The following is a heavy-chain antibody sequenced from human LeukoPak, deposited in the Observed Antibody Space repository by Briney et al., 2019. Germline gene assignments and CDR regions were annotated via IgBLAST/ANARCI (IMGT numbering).Heavy chain of an antibody. D-gene: IGHD1-1*01. J-gene: IGHJ2*01. CDR1: RYSFTGYY. Sequence: ASVKVSCKASRYSFTGYYMRWVRQAPGQGLEWMGWINPNSGGTNYAQKFQGRVTMTRDTSTSTVYMELSSLRSEDTAVYYCARELFPRVHATPDWYFDLWGRGTLVTVSS. CDR3: ARELFPRVHATPDWYFDL. CDR2: INPNSGGT. V-gene: IGHV1-2*02.